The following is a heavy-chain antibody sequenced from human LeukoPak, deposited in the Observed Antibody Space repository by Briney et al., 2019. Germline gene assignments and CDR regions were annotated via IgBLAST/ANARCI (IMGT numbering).Heavy chain of an antibody. CDR3: ARDRGSPSQSDYYYYMDV. D-gene: IGHD3-3*01. CDR1: GFTVSSNY. Sequence: GGSLRLSCAASGFTVSSNYMSWVRQAPGKGLEWVSVIYSGGSTYYADSVKGRFTISRDNSKNTLYLQMNSLRAEDTAVYYCARDRGSPSQSDYYYYMDVWGKGTTVTVSS. V-gene: IGHV3-53*01. CDR2: IYSGGST. J-gene: IGHJ6*03.